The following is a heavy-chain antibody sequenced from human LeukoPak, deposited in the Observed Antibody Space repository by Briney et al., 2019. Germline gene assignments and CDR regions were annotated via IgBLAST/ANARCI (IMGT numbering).Heavy chain of an antibody. CDR2: INPNSCGT. V-gene: IGHV1-2*02. J-gene: IGHJ5*02. CDR3: GSLGCSSTSCLTRFDP. CDR1: GYTFTGYY. Sequence: ASVKVSCKASGYTFTGYYMHWVRHAPGQGLEWMGWINPNSCGTNYAQKFQGRVTMTRATSISTAYMELSRLRSDDTAVYYCGSLGCSSTSCLTRFDPWGQGTLVTVSS. D-gene: IGHD2-2*01.